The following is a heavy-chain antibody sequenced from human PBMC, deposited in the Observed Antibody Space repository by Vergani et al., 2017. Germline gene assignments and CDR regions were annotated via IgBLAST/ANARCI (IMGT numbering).Heavy chain of an antibody. J-gene: IGHJ2*01. CDR1: GDSIISRSYY. CDR2: IYNSGNG. D-gene: IGHD3-16*01. Sequence: QMQLQESGPGLVKASETLFLTCTVSGDSIISRSYYWGWIRQPPGKGLEWIGSIYNSGNGDSSSSLKSRVTISADTSKNQFSLRLTSVTAADTAVYYCAGGKYYAXSTSHYRGRYFDVWGHGTLVTVPS. V-gene: IGHV4-39*01. CDR3: AGGKYYAXSTSHYRGRYFDV.